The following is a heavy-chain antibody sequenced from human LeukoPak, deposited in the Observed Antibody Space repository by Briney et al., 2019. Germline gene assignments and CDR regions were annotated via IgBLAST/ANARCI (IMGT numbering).Heavy chain of an antibody. V-gene: IGHV1-8*01. CDR1: GYTFTSYD. Sequence: ASVKASCKASGYTFTSYDINWVRQATGQGLEWMGWMNPNSGNTGYAQKFQGRVTMTRNTSISTAYMELSSLRSEDTAVYYCARAKSYRRARYYYYGMDVWGQGTTVTVSS. CDR3: ARAKSYRRARYYYYGMDV. CDR2: MNPNSGNT. D-gene: IGHD3-10*01. J-gene: IGHJ6*02.